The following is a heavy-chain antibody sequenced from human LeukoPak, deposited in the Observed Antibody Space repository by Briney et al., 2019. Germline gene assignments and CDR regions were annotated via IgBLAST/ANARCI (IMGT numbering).Heavy chain of an antibody. D-gene: IGHD6-13*01. CDR1: GFTFSSYG. CDR2: ISYDGSNK. CDR3: ARGTGYSSSPFDY. V-gene: IGHV3-30*03. J-gene: IGHJ4*02. Sequence: GGSLRLSCAASGFTFSSYGMHWVRQAPGKGLEWVAVISYDGSNKYYADSVKGRFTISRDNSKNTLYLQMNSLRAEDTAVYYCARGTGYSSSPFDYWGQGTLVTVSS.